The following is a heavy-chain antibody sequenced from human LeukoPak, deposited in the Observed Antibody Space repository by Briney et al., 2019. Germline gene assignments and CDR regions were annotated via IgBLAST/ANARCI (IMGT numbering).Heavy chain of an antibody. J-gene: IGHJ4*02. CDR3: ARVHCSGGSCYSGYFDY. CDR2: INHSGST. D-gene: IGHD2-15*01. V-gene: IGHV4-34*01. Sequence: SETLSLTCAVYGGSFSGYYWSWIRQPPGKGLEWIGEINHSGSTNYNPSLKSRVTISVDTSKNQFSLKLSSVTAADTAVYYCARVHCSGGSCYSGYFDYWGQGTLVTVSS. CDR1: GGSFSGYY.